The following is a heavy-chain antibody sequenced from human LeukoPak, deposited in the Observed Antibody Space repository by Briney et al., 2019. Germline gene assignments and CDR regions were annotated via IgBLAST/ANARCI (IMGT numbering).Heavy chain of an antibody. Sequence: NHGESLKISCQVSGYIFTNYWIGWVRRLPGKGLESMGIIYPADSDITYSPSFQGQVTVSVDKSISTVYLQWRSLKVSDTAMYYCARQSRDGSKTRGYYFDYWGQGTLVTVSS. CDR3: ARQSRDGSKTRGYYFDY. CDR1: GYIFTNYW. V-gene: IGHV5-51*01. CDR2: IYPADSDI. J-gene: IGHJ4*02. D-gene: IGHD3-10*01.